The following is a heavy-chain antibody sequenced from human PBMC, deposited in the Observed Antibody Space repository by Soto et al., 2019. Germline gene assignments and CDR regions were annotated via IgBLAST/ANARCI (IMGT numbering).Heavy chain of an antibody. J-gene: IGHJ4*02. CDR2: ISYDGSNK. D-gene: IGHD3-16*01. CDR1: GFTFSSYG. CDR3: AKDGTLIAPIYYFDY. V-gene: IGHV3-30*18. Sequence: PGGSLRLSCAASGFTFSSYGMRWVRQATGKGLEWVAVISYDGSNKYYADSVKGRFTISRDNSKNTLYLQMNSLRAEDTAVYYCAKDGTLIAPIYYFDYWGQGTLVTVSS.